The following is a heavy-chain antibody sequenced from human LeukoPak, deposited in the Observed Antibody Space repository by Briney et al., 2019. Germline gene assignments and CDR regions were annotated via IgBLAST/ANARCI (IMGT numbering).Heavy chain of an antibody. CDR2: ISGSGGST. CDR1: GFTFSNYA. D-gene: IGHD3-3*01. CDR3: AKDRRMREWSIRLYNWFDP. V-gene: IGHV3-23*01. Sequence: PGGSLRLSCAASGFTFSNYAMSWVRQAPGKGLEWVSGISGSGGSTYYADSVKGRFTISRDNSKNTLYLQMNSLRAEDTAVYYCAKDRRMREWSIRLYNWFDPWGQGTLVTVSS. J-gene: IGHJ5*02.